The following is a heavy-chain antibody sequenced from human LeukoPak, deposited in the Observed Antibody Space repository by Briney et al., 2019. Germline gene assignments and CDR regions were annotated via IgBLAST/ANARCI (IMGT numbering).Heavy chain of an antibody. J-gene: IGHJ4*02. CDR3: ARHLRGWYEDY. CDR2: IYPGDSDT. D-gene: IGHD6-19*01. CDR1: GYNFTSYW. V-gene: IGHV5-51*01. Sequence: GESLKISCKGSGYNFTSYWIGWVRQMPGKGLQWVGIIYPGDSDTRYSPSFQGQVTISADMSISTAYLQWSSLKASDTAMYYCARHLRGWYEDYWGQGTLVTVSS.